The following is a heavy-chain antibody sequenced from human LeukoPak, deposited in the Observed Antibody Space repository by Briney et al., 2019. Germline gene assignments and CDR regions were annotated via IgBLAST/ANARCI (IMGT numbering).Heavy chain of an antibody. CDR2: ISYDGSNK. V-gene: IGHV3-30-3*02. CDR3: AKSSHRVLGYFDY. J-gene: IGHJ4*02. D-gene: IGHD3-3*02. CDR1: GFTFSSYG. Sequence: PGGSLRLSCAASGFTFSSYGMHWVRQAPGKGLEWVAVISYDGSNKYYADSVKGRFTISRDNSKNTLYLQMNSLRAEDTAVYYCAKSSHRVLGYFDYWGQGTLVTVSS.